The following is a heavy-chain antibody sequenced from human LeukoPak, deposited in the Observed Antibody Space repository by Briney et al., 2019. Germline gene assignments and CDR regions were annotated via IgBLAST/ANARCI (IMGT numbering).Heavy chain of an antibody. J-gene: IGHJ4*02. CDR3: ARVSVRYCSSTSCAYFDY. Sequence: SETLSLTCTVSGGSISSYYWSWIRQPPGKGLEWIGYIYYSGSTNYNPSLKSRVTISVDTSKNQFSLKLNSVTAADTAVYYCARVSVRYCSSTSCAYFDYWGQGTLVTVSS. V-gene: IGHV4-59*08. D-gene: IGHD2-2*01. CDR1: GGSISSYY. CDR2: IYYSGST.